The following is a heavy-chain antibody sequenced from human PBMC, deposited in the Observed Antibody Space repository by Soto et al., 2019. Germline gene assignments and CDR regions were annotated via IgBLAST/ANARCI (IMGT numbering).Heavy chain of an antibody. CDR1: GFTFSSDV. D-gene: IGHD3-10*01. CDR3: AFNSGSGSYYFDY. V-gene: IGHV3-23*01. Sequence: EVQLLESGGGLVQPGGSLRLSCAASGFTFSSDVMWWVRQAPGKGLECVSAISGGGESTYYADSVKGRFTISRDNSKNTLYLQMNSLRAEDTAVYYCAFNSGSGSYYFDYWGQGTLVTVSS. J-gene: IGHJ4*02. CDR2: ISGGGEST.